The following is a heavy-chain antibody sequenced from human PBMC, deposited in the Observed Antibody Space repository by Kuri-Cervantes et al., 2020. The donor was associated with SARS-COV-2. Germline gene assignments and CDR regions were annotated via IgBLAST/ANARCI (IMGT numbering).Heavy chain of an antibody. J-gene: IGHJ5*02. V-gene: IGHV1-69*13. D-gene: IGHD1-26*01. CDR1: GGTFSSYA. Sequence: SVKVSCKAAGGTFSSYAISWVRQAPGQGLEWMGGIIPIFGTANYAQKFQGRVTITADESTSTAYMELSSLGSEDTAVYYWARSGWTSGSYYVGWFDPWGQGTLVTVSS. CDR2: IIPIFGTA. CDR3: ARSGWTSGSYYVGWFDP.